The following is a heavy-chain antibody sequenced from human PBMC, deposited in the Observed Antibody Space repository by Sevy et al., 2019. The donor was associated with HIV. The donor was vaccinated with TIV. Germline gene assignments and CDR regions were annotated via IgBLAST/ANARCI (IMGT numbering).Heavy chain of an antibody. CDR2: FDPEDGET. CDR3: ATESGSGSYYNVFDY. J-gene: IGHJ4*02. CDR1: GYTLTELS. Sequence: ASVKVSCQVSGYTLTELSMHWVRQAPGKGLEWMGGFDPEDGETIYAQKFQGRVTMTEDTSTDTAYMELSSLRAEDTAVYYCATESGSGSYYNVFDYWGQGTLVTVSS. D-gene: IGHD3-10*01. V-gene: IGHV1-24*01.